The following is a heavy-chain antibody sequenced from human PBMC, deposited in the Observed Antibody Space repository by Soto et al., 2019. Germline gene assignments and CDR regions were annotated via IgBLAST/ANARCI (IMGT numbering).Heavy chain of an antibody. V-gene: IGHV1-3*01. D-gene: IGHD3-3*01. CDR3: EMHLLDYDRWRGYSMAYYFDY. CDR2: MNAGNGNT. Sequence: ASVKVSCKASGYTFTSYAIHWVRQAPAQRLEWMGWMNAGNGNTKYSQKFQGRVTITRDTSASTAFMELSSLRSEDTAVYYCEMHLLDYDRWRGYSMAYYFDYWGQERLV. CDR1: GYTFTSYA. J-gene: IGHJ4*02.